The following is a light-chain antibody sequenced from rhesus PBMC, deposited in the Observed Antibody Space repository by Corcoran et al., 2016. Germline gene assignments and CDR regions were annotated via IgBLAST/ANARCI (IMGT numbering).Light chain of an antibody. Sequence: DIQMTQSPSSLSASVGDTVTISCRASQSISSWLDWYQQKPGKAPKLLIYKASILQSGVPSRFSGSGSGTNFTLTISSLQPEDFSTYYCLRHSSSPYTFGQGTKVEIK. CDR2: KAS. V-gene: IGKV1-22*01. J-gene: IGKJ2*01. CDR1: QSISSW. CDR3: LRHSSSPYT.